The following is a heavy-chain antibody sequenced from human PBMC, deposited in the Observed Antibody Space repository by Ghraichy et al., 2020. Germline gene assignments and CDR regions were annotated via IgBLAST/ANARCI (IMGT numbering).Heavy chain of an antibody. D-gene: IGHD4-17*01. Sequence: GESLNISCAASGFTFSSYWMQWVRQAPGKGLVWVSRINSDGSSTNYADSVKGRFTISRDNAKNTLYLQMNSLRAEDTAVYYCARRRDSHYGVFDYWGQGTLVTVSS. V-gene: IGHV3-74*01. J-gene: IGHJ4*02. CDR2: INSDGSST. CDR1: GFTFSSYW. CDR3: ARRRDSHYGVFDY.